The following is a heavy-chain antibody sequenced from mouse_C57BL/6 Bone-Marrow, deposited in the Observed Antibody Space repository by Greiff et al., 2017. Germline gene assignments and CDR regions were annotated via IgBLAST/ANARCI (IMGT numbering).Heavy chain of an antibody. D-gene: IGHD3-2*02. CDR1: GYTFTSYW. CDR2: IYPGNSDT. CDR3: TRESSSGPGAMDY. J-gene: IGHJ4*01. V-gene: IGHV1-5*01. Sequence: VQLQQSGTVLARPGASVKMSCKTSGYTFTSYWMHWVKQRPGQGLEWIGAIYPGNSDTSYNQKFKGKAKLTAVTSASTAYMELSSLTNEDYAVYYCTRESSSGPGAMDYWGQGTSVTVSS.